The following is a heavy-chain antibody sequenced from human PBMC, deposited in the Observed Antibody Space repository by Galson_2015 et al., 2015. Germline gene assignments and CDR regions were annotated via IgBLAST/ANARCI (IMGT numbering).Heavy chain of an antibody. D-gene: IGHD1-26*01. CDR3: ARLKVGATMGDY. CDR1: GYSISSGYY. V-gene: IGHV4-38-2*01. J-gene: IGHJ4*02. CDR2: IYHGGTA. Sequence: SETLSLTCAVSGYSISSGYYWGWIRQPPGKGLEWIGSIYHGGTAYYNPSLKSRVTMSVDTSKNQFSLKLKSVTAADTAVYYCARLKVGATMGDYWGQGTLVTVSS.